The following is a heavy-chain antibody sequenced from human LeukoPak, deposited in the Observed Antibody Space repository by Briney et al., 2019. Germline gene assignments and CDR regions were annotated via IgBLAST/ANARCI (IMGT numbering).Heavy chain of an antibody. Sequence: GGSLRLSCAASGFTFSSYAMSWVRQAPGKRLEWVSAISGSGGSTYYADSVKGRFTISRDNSKNTLYLQMNSLRAEDTAVYYCAKDGEAAYYFDYWGQGTLVTVSS. D-gene: IGHD6-25*01. CDR2: ISGSGGST. CDR3: AKDGEAAYYFDY. CDR1: GFTFSSYA. J-gene: IGHJ4*02. V-gene: IGHV3-23*01.